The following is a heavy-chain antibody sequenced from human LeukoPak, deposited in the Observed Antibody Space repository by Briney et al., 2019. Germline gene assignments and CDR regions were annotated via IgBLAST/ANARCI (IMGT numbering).Heavy chain of an antibody. J-gene: IGHJ4*02. CDR3: AKDRELQTMVRGAIGGAFDY. CDR1: GFTFSSYS. V-gene: IGHV3-9*01. Sequence: GGSLRLSCAASGFTFSSYSMNWVRQAPGKGLEWVSGISWNSGSIGYADSVKGRFTISRDNAKNSLYLQMNSLRAEDTALYYCAKDRELQTMVRGAIGGAFDYWGQGTLVTVSS. CDR2: ISWNSGSI. D-gene: IGHD3-10*01.